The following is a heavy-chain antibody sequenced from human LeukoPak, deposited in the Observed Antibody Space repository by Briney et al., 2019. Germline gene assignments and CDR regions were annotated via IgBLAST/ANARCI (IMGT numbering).Heavy chain of an antibody. J-gene: IGHJ4*02. D-gene: IGHD6-19*01. V-gene: IGHV1-3*03. CDR3: ARGGKQWRGGNYFDS. Sequence: ASVKVSCKASGYTFTDYALHWVRQAPGQSLEWMGWITTGRGETRYSQEFQRRITFTRDTSASTVYMDLSDLRSEDTAVYYCARGGKQWRGGNYFDSWGQGTLVTVSS. CDR2: ITTGRGET. CDR1: GYTFTDYA.